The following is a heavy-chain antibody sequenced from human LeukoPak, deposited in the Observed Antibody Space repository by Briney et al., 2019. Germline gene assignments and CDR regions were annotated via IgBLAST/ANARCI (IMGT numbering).Heavy chain of an antibody. V-gene: IGHV3-7*01. CDR3: ARDLLRWYAFDI. J-gene: IGHJ3*02. CDR1: GFTFSRYW. Sequence: GGSLRLSCAASGFTFSRYWMSWVRQAPGKGLEWVANIKQDGSEKYYVDSVKGRFTISRDNAKNSLYLQMNSLRAEDTAVYYCARDLLRWYAFDIWAKGQWSPSLQ. CDR2: IKQDGSEK. D-gene: IGHD4-23*01.